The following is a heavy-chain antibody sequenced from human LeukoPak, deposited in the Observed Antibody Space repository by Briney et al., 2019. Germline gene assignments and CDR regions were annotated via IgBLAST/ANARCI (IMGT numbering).Heavy chain of an antibody. J-gene: IGHJ4*02. D-gene: IGHD6-6*01. CDR2: INTGGRT. Sequence: QTGGSLRLSCAASGFTFSTNAMSWVRQAPGKGLEWVSAINTGGRTYYADSVKARFTISRDNSRNTLYLQKNSLRAEDTAVYYCTRGESGSTGSVGYWGQGTLVTVSS. CDR1: GFTFSTNA. V-gene: IGHV3-23*01. CDR3: TRGESGSTGSVGY.